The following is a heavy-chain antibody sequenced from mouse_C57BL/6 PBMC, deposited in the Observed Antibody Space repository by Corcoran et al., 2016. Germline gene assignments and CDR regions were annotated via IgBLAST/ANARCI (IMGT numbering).Heavy chain of an antibody. J-gene: IGHJ4*01. Sequence: QIQLVQSGPALKKPGETVKISCKASGYTFTTYGMSWVKQAPGKGLKWMGWINTYSGVPTYADDFKGRFAFSLETSASTAYLQIINLKNEDTATYFCARVYYGYYRAMDYWGQGTSVTVSS. CDR3: ARVYYGYYRAMDY. D-gene: IGHD2-3*01. CDR2: INTYSGVP. V-gene: IGHV9-3*01. CDR1: GYTFTTYG.